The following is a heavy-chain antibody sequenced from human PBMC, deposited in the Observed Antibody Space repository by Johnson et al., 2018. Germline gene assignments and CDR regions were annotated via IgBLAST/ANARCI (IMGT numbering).Heavy chain of an antibody. Sequence: QVQLQESGPGLVKPSETLSLTCTVSGDSISDYYWSWIRQPPGKGLEWIGYIYYFGTTNSNPSLKSRATISLDTSKNPFSLKLTSVAAADTAIYYCARDIFSLLNVAFEIWGQGAMVTVSS. D-gene: IGHD1-26*01. CDR3: ARDIFSLLNVAFEI. CDR1: GDSISDYY. J-gene: IGHJ3*02. CDR2: IYYFGTT. V-gene: IGHV4-59*01.